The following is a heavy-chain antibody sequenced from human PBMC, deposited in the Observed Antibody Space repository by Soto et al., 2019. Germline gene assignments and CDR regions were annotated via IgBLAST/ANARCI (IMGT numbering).Heavy chain of an antibody. CDR1: GGSISGYY. CDR2: IYYSGST. CDR3: ARLGGYYYVDAFDI. Sequence: SETLSLTCTVSGGSISGYYWSWFRQPPGKGLEWIGYIYYSGSTTYTPSLKSRVTIAVDTSKNQFSLRLNSVTAADTAVYYCARLGGYYYVDAFDIWGQGTMVTVSS. D-gene: IGHD3-22*01. V-gene: IGHV4-59*08. J-gene: IGHJ3*02.